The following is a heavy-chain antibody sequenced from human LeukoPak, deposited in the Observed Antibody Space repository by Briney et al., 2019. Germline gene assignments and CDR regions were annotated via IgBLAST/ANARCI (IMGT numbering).Heavy chain of an antibody. J-gene: IGHJ4*02. CDR1: GFTFSNYW. CDR3: ARAGRITMVRGVTRGYYFDY. D-gene: IGHD3-10*01. CDR2: INTDGSRI. V-gene: IGHV3-74*01. Sequence: GGSLRLSCAASGFTFSNYWMHWVRQAPGKGLVWVSRINTDGSRITYADSVKGRFTITRDNAKNSLYLQMNSLRAEDTAVYYCARAGRITMVRGVTRGYYFDYWGQGTLVTVSS.